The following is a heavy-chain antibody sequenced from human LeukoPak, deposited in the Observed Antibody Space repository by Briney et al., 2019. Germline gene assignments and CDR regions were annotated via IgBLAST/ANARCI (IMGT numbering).Heavy chain of an antibody. CDR1: GFTFSSYS. CDR2: ISSSSSYI. D-gene: IGHD3-3*01. J-gene: IGHJ6*02. CDR3: ARDSGYDFWCGRKVIDYYYGMDV. V-gene: IGHV3-21*01. Sequence: PGGSLRLSCAASGFTFSSYSMNWVRQAPGKGLEWVSSISSSSSYIYYADSVKGRFTISRDNAKNSLYLQMDSLRAEDTAVYYCARDSGYDFWCGRKVIDYYYGMDVWGQGTTVTVYS.